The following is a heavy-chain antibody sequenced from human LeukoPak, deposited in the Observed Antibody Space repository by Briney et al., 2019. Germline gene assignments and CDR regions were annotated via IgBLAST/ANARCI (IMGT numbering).Heavy chain of an antibody. D-gene: IGHD3-22*01. CDR1: GGSISSSSYY. CDR3: ARRDAYDSSGYYYGDDAFDI. Sequence: PSETLSLTSTVSGGSISSSSYYWGWIRQPPGKGLEWIGSIYYSGSTYYNPSLKSRVTISVDTSKNQFSLKLSSVTAADTAVYYCARRDAYDSSGYYYGDDAFDIWGRGTMVTVSS. V-gene: IGHV4-39*01. CDR2: IYYSGST. J-gene: IGHJ3*02.